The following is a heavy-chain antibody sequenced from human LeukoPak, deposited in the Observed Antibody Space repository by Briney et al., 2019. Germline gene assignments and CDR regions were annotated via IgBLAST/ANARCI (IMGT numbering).Heavy chain of an antibody. CDR3: APSGAGVIYFEY. V-gene: IGHV3-30*03. J-gene: IGHJ4*02. CDR2: ISYDGSNK. D-gene: IGHD6-13*01. CDR1: GFTFSSYG. Sequence: GGSLRLSCAASGFTFSSYGMHWVRQAPGKGLEWVAVISYDGSNKYSADSVKGRFTISRDNSKNTLYLQMNSLRAEDTAVYYCAPSGAGVIYFEYWGRGTLVTVSS.